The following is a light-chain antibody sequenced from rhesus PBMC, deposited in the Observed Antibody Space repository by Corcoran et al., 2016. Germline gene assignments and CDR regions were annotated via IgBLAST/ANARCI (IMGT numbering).Light chain of an antibody. CDR2: AAS. Sequence: DIQMTQSPSALSASVGDRVTISCRASQNIYSNLAWYQQKPGKAPKLLIYAASSLQTGIPSRFSGSGSGTDFTLTISRLQPEDSAAYYCQHYYDNPYSFGQGAKVEIE. J-gene: IGKJ2*01. V-gene: IGKV1S12*01. CDR1: QNIYSN. CDR3: QHYYDNPYS.